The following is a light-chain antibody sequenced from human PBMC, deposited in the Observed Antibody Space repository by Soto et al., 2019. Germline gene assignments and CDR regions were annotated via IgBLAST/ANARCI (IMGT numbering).Light chain of an antibody. CDR1: SSDVGGYNY. V-gene: IGLV2-14*01. CDR2: EVS. CDR3: SSYSSANTPVV. Sequence: QSVLTQPASVSGSPGQTVTISCTGTSSDVGGYNYVSWYQHNPGKAPKLLTYEVSNRPSGVPDRFSGSKSDNMASLTISGLQAEAEDDYYYSSYSSANTPVVFGGGTKVTVL. J-gene: IGLJ3*02.